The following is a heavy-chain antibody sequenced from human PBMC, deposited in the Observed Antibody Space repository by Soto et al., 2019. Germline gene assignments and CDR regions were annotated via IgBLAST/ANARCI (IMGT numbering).Heavy chain of an antibody. D-gene: IGHD3-9*01. V-gene: IGHV1-18*01. CDR3: ARVALRYFDWLLAQGYYYYYGMDV. Sequence: ASVKVSCKASGYTFTSYGISWVRQAPGQGLEWMGWISAYNGNTNYAQKLQGRVTMTTDTSTSTAYMELRSLRSDDTAVYYCARVALRYFDWLLAQGYYYYYGMDVWGQGTTVTVSS. CDR1: GYTFTSYG. J-gene: IGHJ6*02. CDR2: ISAYNGNT.